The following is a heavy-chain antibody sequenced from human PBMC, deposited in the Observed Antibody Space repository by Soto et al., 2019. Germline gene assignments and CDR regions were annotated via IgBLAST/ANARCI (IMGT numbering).Heavy chain of an antibody. CDR3: ARMSLEWLRKTMDV. CDR2: ISSSSSYI. J-gene: IGHJ6*02. Sequence: PGGSLRLSCAASGFTFSSYSMNWVRQAPGKGLEWVSSISSSSSYIYYADSVKGRFTISRDNAKNSLYLQMNSLRAEDTAVYYCARMSLEWLRKTMDVWGQGTTVTVSS. CDR1: GFTFSSYS. V-gene: IGHV3-21*01. D-gene: IGHD3-3*01.